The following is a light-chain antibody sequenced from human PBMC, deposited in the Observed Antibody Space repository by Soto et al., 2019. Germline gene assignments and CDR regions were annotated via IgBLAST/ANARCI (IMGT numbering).Light chain of an antibody. CDR2: DAS. CDR3: QQYNGYSRK. Sequence: DIQMTQSPSTLSASFGDRVTITCRASQSIGSSLAWYQQKPGKAPNLLISDASSLERGVPSRFSGSGSGTEFTLTIRSLQPDDFATYYCQQYNGYSRKFGQGTKVEIK. CDR1: QSIGSS. V-gene: IGKV1-5*01. J-gene: IGKJ1*01.